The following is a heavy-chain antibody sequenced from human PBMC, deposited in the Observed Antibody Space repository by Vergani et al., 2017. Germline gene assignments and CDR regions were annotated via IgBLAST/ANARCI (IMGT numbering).Heavy chain of an antibody. D-gene: IGHD3-10*01. CDR1: GGSISSYY. CDR2: IYYSGST. CDR3: ARAYGSGGYYAY. Sequence: QVQLQESGPGLVKPSETLSLTCTVSGGSISSYYWSWSRQPPGKGLEWIGYIYYSGSTNSNPSLKSRVTISVDTSKIQFSLKLSSVTAADTAVYYCARAYGSGGYYAYWGQGTLVTVSS. J-gene: IGHJ4*02. V-gene: IGHV4-59*01.